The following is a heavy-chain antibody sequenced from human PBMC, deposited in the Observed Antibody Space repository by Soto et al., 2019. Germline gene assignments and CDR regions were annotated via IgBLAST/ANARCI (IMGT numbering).Heavy chain of an antibody. CDR1: GFTFSSYS. CDR3: ARDVYSSSRYFDY. CDR2: ISSSSSYI. Sequence: VQLVESGGGLVKPGGSLRLSCAASGFTFSSYSMNWVRQAPGKGLEWVSSISSSSSYIYYADSVKGRSTISRDNAKNSLYLQMNSLRADDTAVYYCARDVYSSSRYFDYWGQGTLVTVSS. V-gene: IGHV3-21*01. J-gene: IGHJ4*02. D-gene: IGHD6-6*01.